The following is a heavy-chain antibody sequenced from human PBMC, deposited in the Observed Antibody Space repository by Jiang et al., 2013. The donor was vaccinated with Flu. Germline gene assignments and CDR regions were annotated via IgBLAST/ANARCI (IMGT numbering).Heavy chain of an antibody. V-gene: IGHV1-46*01. J-gene: IGHJ4*02. D-gene: IGHD3/OR15-3a*01. Sequence: GAEVKKPGASVKVSCKASGYIFTNYYLHWVRQAPGRGLEWMGMINPTSGSTDYPQKFQGRVTMTRDTSTSTVYMELRSLKSEDTAVYYCARGESFGRSFDYWGQGPWSPSPQ. CDR1: GYIFTNYY. CDR3: ARGESFGRSFDY. CDR2: INPTSGST.